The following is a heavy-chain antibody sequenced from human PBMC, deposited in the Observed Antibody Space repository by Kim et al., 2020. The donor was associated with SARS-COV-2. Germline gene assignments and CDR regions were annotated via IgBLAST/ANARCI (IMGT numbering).Heavy chain of an antibody. J-gene: IGHJ4*02. Sequence: GGSLRLSCAASGFIFSHHAMSWVRQAPGKGLEWVAVIGGSGGSTDYADSVKGRLAISRDNSKNTVFLQMNSLRVDDTAVYYCAKGGPYCGGDCYFVSWGQGTLVTVSS. D-gene: IGHD2-21*02. V-gene: IGHV3-23*01. CDR3: AKGGPYCGGDCYFVS. CDR1: GFIFSHHA. CDR2: IGGSGGST.